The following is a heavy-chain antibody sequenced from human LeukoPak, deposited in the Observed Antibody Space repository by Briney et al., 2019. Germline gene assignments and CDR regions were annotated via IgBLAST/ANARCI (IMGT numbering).Heavy chain of an antibody. Sequence: ASVKVSCKASGYTFTSYAMNWVRQAPGQRLEWMGRINAGNGDTKYSQKFQGRVTITRDTSASTAYMELSSLRSDDTAVYYCARGLVGRIAVAGSQYFQHWGQGTLVTVSS. CDR2: INAGNGDT. V-gene: IGHV1-3*01. J-gene: IGHJ1*01. CDR3: ARGLVGRIAVAGSQYFQH. D-gene: IGHD6-19*01. CDR1: GYTFTSYA.